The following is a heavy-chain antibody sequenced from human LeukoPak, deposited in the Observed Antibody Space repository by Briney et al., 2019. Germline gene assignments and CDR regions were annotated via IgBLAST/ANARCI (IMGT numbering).Heavy chain of an antibody. CDR3: ATQYNFLFDT. CDR1: GGSIDSNVYY. D-gene: IGHD1-20*01. J-gene: IGHJ4*02. CDR2: VYYTRVS. V-gene: IGHV4-31*03. Sequence: SETLSLTCNVSGGSIDSNVYYWSWVRQLPGKGLEWIGYVYYTRVSYYNPSLGSRATISLDTSTSQFTLKLASVTAADTAIYYCATQYNFLFDTWGQGTLVTVSS.